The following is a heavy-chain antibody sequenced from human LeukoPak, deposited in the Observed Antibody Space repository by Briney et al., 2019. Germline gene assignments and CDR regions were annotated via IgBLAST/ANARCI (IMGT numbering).Heavy chain of an antibody. CDR2: INPNSGGR. D-gene: IGHD3-22*01. Sequence: ASVTVSFTSSGYTFTFYYMHWVRQAPGQGLEWMGWINPNSGGRNYAQKFQGRVTITMDTAISTAYMELSRLRSDDTAVYYCATDMSSGYYYGFDYWGQGTLVTVSS. J-gene: IGHJ4*02. CDR1: GYTFTFYY. CDR3: ATDMSSGYYYGFDY. V-gene: IGHV1-2*02.